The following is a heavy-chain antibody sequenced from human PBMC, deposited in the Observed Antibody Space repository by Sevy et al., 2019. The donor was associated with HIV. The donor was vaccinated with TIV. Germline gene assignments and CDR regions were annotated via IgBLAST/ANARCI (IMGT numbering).Heavy chain of an antibody. D-gene: IGHD3-10*01. CDR2: ISASGIST. CDR1: GYTFSGYA. CDR3: AKDRGEGVEGEEYHLAS. J-gene: IGHJ4*02. Sequence: GGSLRLSCAGSGYTFSGYAMSWVRQAPGTGLEWVSAISASGISTYYEGSGNGRVTISRDNSKNTLYPAMDSLRDNVTALYYCAKDRGEGVEGEEYHLASWGRGTLVTVSS. V-gene: IGHV3-23*01.